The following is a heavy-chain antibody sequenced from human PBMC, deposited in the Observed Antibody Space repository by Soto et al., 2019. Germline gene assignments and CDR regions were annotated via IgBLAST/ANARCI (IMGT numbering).Heavy chain of an antibody. Sequence: PGGSLRLSCTASGFTFSDYAIAWVRQAPGKGLEWVSTISGGSSVTYYGDSVKGRFTISRDNAKKTLFLQLNRLSAEDTATYYCAKVLSKNYYYTFDFWGQGTQVTVSS. CDR1: GFTFSDYA. J-gene: IGHJ4*02. D-gene: IGHD3-22*01. CDR3: AKVLSKNYYYTFDF. CDR2: ISGGSSVT. V-gene: IGHV3-23*01.